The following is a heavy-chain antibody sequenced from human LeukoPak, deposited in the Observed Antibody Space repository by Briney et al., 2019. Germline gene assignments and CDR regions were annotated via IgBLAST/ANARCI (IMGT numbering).Heavy chain of an antibody. V-gene: IGHV3-7*01. J-gene: IGHJ4*02. CDR3: ARGYGNYGY. CDR1: GFTFSSYW. Sequence: GGSLRLSCAASGFTFSSYWMSWVRQAPGKGLEWVANIKQDGSEKNYVDSVKGRFTISRDNAKNSLCLQMNTLRVEDTAVYYCARGYGNYGYWGQGTLVTVSS. CDR2: IKQDGSEK. D-gene: IGHD4-17*01.